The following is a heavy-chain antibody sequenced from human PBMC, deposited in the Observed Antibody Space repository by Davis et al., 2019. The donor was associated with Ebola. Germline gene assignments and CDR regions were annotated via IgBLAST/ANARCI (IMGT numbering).Heavy chain of an antibody. CDR2: ISASGGAT. CDR1: GFLFSSYA. J-gene: IGHJ4*02. V-gene: IGHV3-23*01. CDR3: AKDLTSYYGSGDFFDY. Sequence: PGGSLRFSCAASGFLFSSYAMSWVRQAPGRGLEWVSSISASGGATFYADSVKGRIVMSRDNSNDTLYLRMNNLRAEDTAIYYCAKDLTSYYGSGDFFDYWGQGILATVSS. D-gene: IGHD3-10*01.